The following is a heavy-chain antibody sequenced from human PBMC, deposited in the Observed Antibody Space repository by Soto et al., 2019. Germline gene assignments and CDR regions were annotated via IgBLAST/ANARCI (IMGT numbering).Heavy chain of an antibody. CDR1: GGSIISGGYY. CDR2: IYYSGST. CDR3: ARVGPSYSSSWYSYYYGMDV. V-gene: IGHV4-31*03. D-gene: IGHD6-13*01. Sequence: SETLSLTCTFSGGSIISGGYYWSWIRQHPGKGLEWIGYIYYSGSTYYNPSLKSRVTISVDTSKNQFSLKLSSVTAADTAVYYCARVGPSYSSSWYSYYYGMDVWGQGTTVTVSS. J-gene: IGHJ6*02.